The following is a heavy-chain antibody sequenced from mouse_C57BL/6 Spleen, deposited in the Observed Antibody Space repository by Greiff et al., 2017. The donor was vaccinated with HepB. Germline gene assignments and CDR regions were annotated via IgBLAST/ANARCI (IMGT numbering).Heavy chain of an antibody. CDR1: GFTFSSYT. D-gene: IGHD1-1*02. J-gene: IGHJ2*01. CDR2: ISGGGGNT. CDR3: ARHGGVFDY. Sequence: EVKLMESGGGLVKPGGSLKLSCAASGFTFSSYTMSWVRQTPEKRLEWVATISGGGGNTYYPDSVKGRFTISRDNAKNTLYLQMSSLRSEDTALYYCARHGGVFDYWGQGTTLTVSS. V-gene: IGHV5-9*01.